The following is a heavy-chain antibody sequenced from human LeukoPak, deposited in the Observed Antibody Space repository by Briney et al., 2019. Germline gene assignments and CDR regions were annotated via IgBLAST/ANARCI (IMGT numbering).Heavy chain of an antibody. J-gene: IGHJ6*03. CDR3: ARDPYYDFWSALPTEYHYYYYMDV. V-gene: IGHV4-4*07. CDR1: GGSISSYY. D-gene: IGHD3-3*01. Sequence: SETLSLTCTVSGGSISSYYWSWIRQPAGKGLEWIGRIYTSGSTNYNPSLKSRVTMSVDTSKNQFSLKLSSVTAADTAVYYCARDPYYDFWSALPTEYHYYYYMDVWGKGTTVTVS. CDR2: IYTSGST.